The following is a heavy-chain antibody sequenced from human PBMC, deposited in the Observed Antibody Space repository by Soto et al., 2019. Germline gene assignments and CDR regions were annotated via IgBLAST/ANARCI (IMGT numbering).Heavy chain of an antibody. CDR2: ISSSSSYI. CDR3: ARDQSPIVLMVYAGSGWFDP. CDR1: GFTLSSYS. J-gene: IGHJ5*02. Sequence: GGSLRLSCAASGFTLSSYSMNWVRQAPGKGLEWVSSISSSSSYIYYADSVKGRFTISRDNAKNSLYLQMNSLRAEDTAVYYCARDQSPIVLMVYAGSGWFDPWGQGTLVTVSS. V-gene: IGHV3-21*01. D-gene: IGHD2-8*01.